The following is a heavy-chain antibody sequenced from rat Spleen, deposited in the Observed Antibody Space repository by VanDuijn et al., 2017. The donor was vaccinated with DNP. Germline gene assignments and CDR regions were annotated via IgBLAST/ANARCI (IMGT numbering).Heavy chain of an antibody. D-gene: IGHD1-6*01. CDR1: GFIFSDYA. V-gene: IGHV5-17*01. CDR2: IIYDGSGA. Sequence: EVQLVESGGGLVQPGHSLRLSCAASGFIFSDYAMAWVRQAPKKGLEWVATIIYDGSGAYYGDSVTGRFTISRDNAKRTLYLQMDSLTSEDTATYYCAREGYYGLSPFDLWGLGVMVTVSS. J-gene: IGHJ2*01. CDR3: AREGYYGLSPFDL.